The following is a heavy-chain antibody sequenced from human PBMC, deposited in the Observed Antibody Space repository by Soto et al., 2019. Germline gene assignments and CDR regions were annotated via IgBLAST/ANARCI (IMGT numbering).Heavy chain of an antibody. CDR1: GFTFSSYA. CDR3: AKDPYYRDYAALIDY. Sequence: EVQLLESGGGLVQPGGSLRLSCAASGFTFSSYAMSWVRQAPGKGLEWVSAISGSGGSTYYADSVKGRFTISRDNSKNTLYLQINSLRAEDTAVYYCAKDPYYRDYAALIDYWGQGTLVTVSS. J-gene: IGHJ4*02. V-gene: IGHV3-23*01. CDR2: ISGSGGST. D-gene: IGHD4-17*01.